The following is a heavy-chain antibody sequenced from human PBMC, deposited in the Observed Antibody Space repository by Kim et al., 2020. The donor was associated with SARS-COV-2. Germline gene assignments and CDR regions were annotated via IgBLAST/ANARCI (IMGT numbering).Heavy chain of an antibody. Sequence: ASVKVSCKASGYTFTGYYMHWVRQAPGQGLEWMGRINPNSGGTNYAQKFQGRVTMTRDTSISTAYMELSRLRSDDTAVYYCARDRSLGYCSGGSCLRFDPWGQGTLVTVSS. D-gene: IGHD2-15*01. CDR3: ARDRSLGYCSGGSCLRFDP. J-gene: IGHJ5*02. V-gene: IGHV1-2*06. CDR1: GYTFTGYY. CDR2: INPNSGGT.